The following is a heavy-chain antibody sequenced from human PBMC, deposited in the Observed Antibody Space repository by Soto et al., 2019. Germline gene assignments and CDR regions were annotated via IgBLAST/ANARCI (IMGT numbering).Heavy chain of an antibody. D-gene: IGHD3-9*01. CDR3: AHRLARGATGLYFQH. CDR2: IYWDDDK. CDR1: GLSLSTSGVA. Sequence: QITLKESGPTLVKPTQTLTLTCTFSGLSLSTSGVAVGWIRQPPGKALEWLALIYWDDDKRYSPSLQSRLTITNDTSKSQVVLTMTNMDPVDTATYYSAHRLARGATGLYFQHWGQGTPVTVSS. J-gene: IGHJ1*01. V-gene: IGHV2-5*02.